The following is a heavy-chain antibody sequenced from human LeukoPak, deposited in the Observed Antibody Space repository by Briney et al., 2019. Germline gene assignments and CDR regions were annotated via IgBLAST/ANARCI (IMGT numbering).Heavy chain of an antibody. CDR1: GFTIDDYA. Sequence: GRSLRLSRTASGFTIDDYAMSWVRQAPGKGLEWVGFIRSKAYGGTTEYAASVKGRFTISRDDSKSIAYLQMNSLKTEDTAVYYCTKAPRTTTVTYYYGMDVWGKGITVTVSS. CDR2: IRSKAYGGTT. J-gene: IGHJ6*04. CDR3: TKAPRTTTVTYYYGMDV. V-gene: IGHV3-49*04. D-gene: IGHD4-17*01.